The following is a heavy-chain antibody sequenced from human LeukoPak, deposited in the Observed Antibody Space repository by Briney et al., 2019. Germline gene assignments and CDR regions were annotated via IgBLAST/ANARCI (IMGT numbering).Heavy chain of an antibody. J-gene: IGHJ4*02. CDR2: ISPILGIA. V-gene: IGHV1-69*02. D-gene: IGHD3-10*01. Sequence: SVKVSCKASGGTFSSYTISWVRQAPGQGLEWMGRISPILGIANYAQKFQGRVTITADKSTSTAYMELRSLRSEDTAVYYCARGSGSGSYYNELGGYYWGQGTLVTVSS. CDR1: GGTFSSYT. CDR3: ARGSGSGSYYNELGGYY.